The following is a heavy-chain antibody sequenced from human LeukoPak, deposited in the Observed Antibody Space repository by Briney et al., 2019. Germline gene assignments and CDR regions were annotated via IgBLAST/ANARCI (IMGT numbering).Heavy chain of an antibody. V-gene: IGHV4-39*02. CDR1: GGSLSNTNYY. CDR2: IDYSGNT. CDR3: ARDRLGYSYGYPVPGYFDY. Sequence: SETLSLTCSVSGGSLSNTNYYWGWMRQPPEKRLEWIGTIDYSGNTYYNPSLKSRVAISVDTFKNQLSLSLNSVTATDTAVYYCARDRLGYSYGYPVPGYFDYWGQGTLVTVSS. D-gene: IGHD5-18*01. J-gene: IGHJ4*02.